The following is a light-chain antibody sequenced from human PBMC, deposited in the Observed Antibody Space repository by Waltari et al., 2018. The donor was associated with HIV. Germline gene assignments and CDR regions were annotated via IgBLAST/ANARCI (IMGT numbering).Light chain of an antibody. CDR3: QSYDSSLSGSGVV. CDR2: GNN. J-gene: IGLJ2*01. CDR1: SPNIGAGYD. V-gene: IGLV1-40*01. Sequence: QFVLTQPPSVSGAPGQRVTLSCTGTSPNIGAGYDVHWYQQIPGRAPKLLIYGNNNRPSGVPDRFSGSKSGTSASLAITGLHAEDEADYYCQSYDSSLSGSGVVFGGGTKLTVL.